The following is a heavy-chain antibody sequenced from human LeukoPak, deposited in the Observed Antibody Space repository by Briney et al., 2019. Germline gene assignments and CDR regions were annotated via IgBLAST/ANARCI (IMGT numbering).Heavy chain of an antibody. CDR2: ISGSGGST. Sequence: GGSLRLSCAASGFTFSSYAMSWVRQAPGKGLEWVSAISGSGGSTYYADSVKGRFTISRDNSKNTLYLQMNSLRAEDTAVYHCAKARKVVVPAAYDYWGQGTLVTVSS. V-gene: IGHV3-23*01. CDR3: AKARKVVVPAAYDY. CDR1: GFTFSSYA. J-gene: IGHJ4*02. D-gene: IGHD2-2*01.